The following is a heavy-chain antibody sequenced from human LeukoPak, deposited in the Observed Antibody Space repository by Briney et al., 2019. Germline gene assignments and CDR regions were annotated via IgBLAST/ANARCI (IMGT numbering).Heavy chain of an antibody. CDR2: ISDSAGST. J-gene: IGHJ4*02. D-gene: IGHD6-19*01. Sequence: PGGSLRLSCAASGFSFSTYEMNWVRQAPGKGLEWVSAISDSAGSTYYADSVKGRFTISRDSSKNTLYLQMNSLRAEDTAVYYCAKAYNSGMYEDDYDYWGQGTLVTVSS. V-gene: IGHV3-23*01. CDR1: GFSFSTYE. CDR3: AKAYNSGMYEDDYDY.